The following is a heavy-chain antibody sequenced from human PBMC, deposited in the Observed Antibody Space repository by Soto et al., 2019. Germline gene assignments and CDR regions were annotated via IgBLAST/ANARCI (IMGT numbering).Heavy chain of an antibody. Sequence: PGGSLRLSCAASGFTFSSYDMHWVRQATGKGLEWVSAIGTAGDTYYPGSVKGRFTISRENAKNSLYLQMNSLRAGETAVYYCARDFRAGGDCGGDCGTPAFDYWGQGTLVTVSS. D-gene: IGHD2-21*02. CDR3: ARDFRAGGDCGGDCGTPAFDY. CDR2: IGTAGDT. J-gene: IGHJ4*02. V-gene: IGHV3-13*01. CDR1: GFTFSSYD.